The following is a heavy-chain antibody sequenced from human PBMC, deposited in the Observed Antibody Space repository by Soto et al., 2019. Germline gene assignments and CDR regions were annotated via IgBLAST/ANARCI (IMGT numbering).Heavy chain of an antibody. Sequence: SETLSLTCTVSGGSISSYYWSWIRQPPGKGLEWIGYIYYSGSTNCNPSLKSRVTISVDTSKNQFSLKLSSVTAADTAVYYCARYYVSGVSYYYYYMDVWGKGTTVT. D-gene: IGHD3-16*01. V-gene: IGHV4-59*01. CDR1: GGSISSYY. CDR3: ARYYVSGVSYYYYYMDV. CDR2: IYYSGST. J-gene: IGHJ6*03.